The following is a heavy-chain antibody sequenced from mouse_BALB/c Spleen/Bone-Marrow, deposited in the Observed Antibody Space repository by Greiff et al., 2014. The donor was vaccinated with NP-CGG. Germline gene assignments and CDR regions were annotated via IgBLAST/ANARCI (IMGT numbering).Heavy chain of an antibody. D-gene: IGHD1-2*01. J-gene: IGHJ1*01. V-gene: IGHV1-18*01. CDR1: GYTFTEYT. Sequence: EVQLQQSGPELVKPGASVKISCRTSGYTFTEYTMHWVKQSHGKSLEWLGGINPNNGGTSYNQKFKAKATLTVDKSSSTVYMELRSLTSEDSAVYFCARGAYYGYGNWYFDVWGAGTTVTVSS. CDR3: ARGAYYGYGNWYFDV. CDR2: INPNNGGT.